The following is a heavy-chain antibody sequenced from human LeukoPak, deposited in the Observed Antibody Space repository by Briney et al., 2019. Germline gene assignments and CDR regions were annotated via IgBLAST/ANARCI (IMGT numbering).Heavy chain of an antibody. CDR2: IYNDGRT. CDR1: GFTVNNKY. V-gene: IGHV3-66*01. CDR3: ARDLDSSTWYRGFDY. J-gene: IGHJ4*02. Sequence: GGSLRLSCAASGFTVNNKYMTWVRQAPGKGLEWVSLIYNDGRTYYADSVKGRCTISRDNAKNSLYLQMNSLRAEDTAVYYCARDLDSSTWYRGFDYWGQGTLISVSS. D-gene: IGHD6-13*01.